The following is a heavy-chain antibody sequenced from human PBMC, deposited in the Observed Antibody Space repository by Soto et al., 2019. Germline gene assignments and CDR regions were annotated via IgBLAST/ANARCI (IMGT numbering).Heavy chain of an antibody. V-gene: IGHV1-3*01. Sequence: QVQLVQSGAEVKQPGASVKVSCKASRYTFTSHAMHWLRQAPGQGLEWMGWIDAGNGNTKYSQKFQARLTITRDTSASTAYMELSSLRSEDTALYSCATGIEKSEGGYFQQWGQGTLVTVSS. J-gene: IGHJ1*01. CDR1: RYTFTSHA. D-gene: IGHD1-26*01. CDR3: ATGIEKSEGGYFQQ. CDR2: IDAGNGNT.